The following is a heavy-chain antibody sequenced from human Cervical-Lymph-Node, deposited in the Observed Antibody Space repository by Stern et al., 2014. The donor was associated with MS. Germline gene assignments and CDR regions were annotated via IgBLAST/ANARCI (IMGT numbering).Heavy chain of an antibody. J-gene: IGHJ5*02. CDR1: GGSISSSNSH. Sequence: QLQLQESGPGLLKPSETLSLTCTVSGGSISSSNSHWGWIRQTPGKGLEWIGSIRYGGTTYYNPSLKSRVTISADTSTNQVSLKLPSGAAADTAVYYCARHARGYCTSTSCYADWFDPWGQGTQVTVS. V-gene: IGHV4-39*01. D-gene: IGHD2-2*03. CDR3: ARHARGYCTSTSCYADWFDP. CDR2: IRYGGTT.